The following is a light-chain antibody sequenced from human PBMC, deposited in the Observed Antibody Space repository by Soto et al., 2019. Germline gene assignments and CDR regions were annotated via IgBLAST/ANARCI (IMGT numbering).Light chain of an antibody. J-gene: IGLJ2*01. Sequence: SYELTQPSSVSVSPGQAARITCSGDVLAKKYARWFQQKPGQAPVLVIYKDSERPSGIPERFSGSSPGTTVTLTISGAQVEDEADYYCYSAADNNLVFGGGTKVTVL. CDR1: VLAKKY. CDR3: YSAADNNLV. V-gene: IGLV3-27*01. CDR2: KDS.